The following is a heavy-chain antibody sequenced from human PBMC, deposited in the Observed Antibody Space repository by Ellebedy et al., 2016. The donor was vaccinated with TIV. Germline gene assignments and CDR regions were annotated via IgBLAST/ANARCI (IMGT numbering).Heavy chain of an antibody. CDR1: GGSFSSYY. CDR3: ARDHGRVLTGYYKRYYGMDV. CDR2: INHSGST. J-gene: IGHJ6*02. V-gene: IGHV4-34*01. D-gene: IGHD3-9*01. Sequence: MPSETLSLTCAVYGGSFSSYYWSWIRQPPGKGLEWIGEINHSGSTNYHPSLKNRVTISVDTSKNQFSLKLSSVTAADTAVYYCARDHGRVLTGYYKRYYGMDVWGQGTTVTVSS.